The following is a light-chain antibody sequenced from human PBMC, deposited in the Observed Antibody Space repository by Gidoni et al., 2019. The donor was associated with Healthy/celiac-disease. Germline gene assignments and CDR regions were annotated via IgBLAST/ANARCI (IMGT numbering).Light chain of an antibody. V-gene: IGKV1-5*01. Sequence: DIQMNQSPSTLSASVGDRVTITCRASQSISSWLAWYQQKPGKAPKLLIYDASSLESGVPSSFSGSGSGTEFSLTICSLQPDDFATYYCQQYNSYWTFGQGTKVEIK. CDR2: DAS. J-gene: IGKJ1*01. CDR1: QSISSW. CDR3: QQYNSYWT.